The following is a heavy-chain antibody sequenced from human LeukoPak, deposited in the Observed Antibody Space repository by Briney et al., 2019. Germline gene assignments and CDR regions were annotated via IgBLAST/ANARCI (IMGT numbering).Heavy chain of an antibody. Sequence: GESLKIPCKGSGYRFTSYWIGWVRQMPGKGLEWMGITYPGDSNTRYSPSFQGQVTISADKSISSAYLQWSSLKASDTAMYYCVRSPACSSGTCYPNWFDPWGQGTLVTVSS. CDR2: TYPGDSNT. CDR3: VRSPACSSGTCYPNWFDP. J-gene: IGHJ5*02. D-gene: IGHD2-15*01. CDR1: GYRFTSYW. V-gene: IGHV5-51*01.